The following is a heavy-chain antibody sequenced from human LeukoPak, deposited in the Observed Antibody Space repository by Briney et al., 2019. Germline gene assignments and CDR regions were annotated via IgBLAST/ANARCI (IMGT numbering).Heavy chain of an antibody. D-gene: IGHD4-23*01. CDR2: IYYSGST. CDR1: GGSISTYY. CDR3: ARDTGTVVDY. V-gene: IGHV4-59*01. Sequence: PSETLSLTCTVSGGSISTYYWSWIRQPPGKGLEWIGYIYYSGSTNYNPSLKSRVTTSVDTSKNQFSLKLSSVTAADTAVYYCARDTGTVVDYWGQGTLVAVSS. J-gene: IGHJ4*02.